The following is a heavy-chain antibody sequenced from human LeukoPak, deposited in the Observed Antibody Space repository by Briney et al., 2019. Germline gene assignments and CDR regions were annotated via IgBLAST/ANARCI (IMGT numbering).Heavy chain of an antibody. CDR2: ISTRRGIT. CDR1: GYNFANYG. J-gene: IGHJ4*02. Sequence: ASVKVFCKASGYNFANYGISWVRQAPGQGLEWMASISTRRGITNYAQRFQGRVTMTTDTSTDTAYLELRSLRSDDTAVYYCARDNTYCVSGVCYVLNLFDYWGQGTLVTVSS. D-gene: IGHD2-8*01. V-gene: IGHV1-18*01. CDR3: ARDNTYCVSGVCYVLNLFDY.